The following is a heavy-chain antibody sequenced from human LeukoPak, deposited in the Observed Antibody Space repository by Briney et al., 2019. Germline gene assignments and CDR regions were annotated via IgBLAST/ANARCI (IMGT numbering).Heavy chain of an antibody. Sequence: PGGSLRLSCAASGFTFSSYAMSWVRQAPGKALEWVSAISGSGSSTYYADSVKGRFTISRDNSKNTLYLQMNSLRAEDTAVYYCAKDKMVRGVPFYGMDVWGQGTTVTVSS. CDR2: ISGSGSST. V-gene: IGHV3-23*01. D-gene: IGHD3-10*01. J-gene: IGHJ6*02. CDR3: AKDKMVRGVPFYGMDV. CDR1: GFTFSSYA.